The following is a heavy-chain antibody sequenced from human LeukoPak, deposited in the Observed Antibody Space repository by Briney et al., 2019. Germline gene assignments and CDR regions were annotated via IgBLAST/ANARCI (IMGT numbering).Heavy chain of an antibody. CDR2: IYYSGST. D-gene: IGHD3-10*01. CDR1: GGSISSYY. V-gene: IGHV4-59*12. CDR3: RRFGELLGRYYYYGMDA. J-gene: IGHJ6*02. Sequence: SETLSLTCTVSGGSISSYYWSWIRQPPGKGLEWIGYIYYSGSTNYNSSLKSRVTISVDTSKNQFSLKLSSVTAADTAVYYCRRFGELLGRYYYYGMDAWGQGTTVTVSS.